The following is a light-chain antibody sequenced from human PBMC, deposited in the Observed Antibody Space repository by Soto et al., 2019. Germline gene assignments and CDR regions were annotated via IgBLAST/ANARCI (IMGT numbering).Light chain of an antibody. V-gene: IGLV1-51*01. Sequence: QTVVTQPPSVSAAPGQKVTISCAGSSSNIASNGVAWYQKFPGTAPKLLIYDNNQRPSGIPDRFSGSKSGTSATLGITGLQTGDEADYYCGTWDGSLSAGVFGGGTKLTVL. CDR1: SSNIASNG. CDR2: DNN. CDR3: GTWDGSLSAGV. J-gene: IGLJ2*01.